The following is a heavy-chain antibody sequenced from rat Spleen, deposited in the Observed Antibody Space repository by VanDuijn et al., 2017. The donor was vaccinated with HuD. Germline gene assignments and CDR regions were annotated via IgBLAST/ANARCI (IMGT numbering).Heavy chain of an antibody. Sequence: EVQLVESGGGLVQPGRSLKLSCAASGFTFSDYYMAWVRQAPTKGLEWVASISYDGGSTYYRDTVKGRFTISRDNAKSTLYLQMDSLRSEASANYYGARLDCIYAHGDYFDDWGQGVMVTVSS. J-gene: IGHJ2*01. CDR3: ARLDCIYAHGDYFDD. V-gene: IGHV5-20*01. CDR1: GFTFSDYY. CDR2: ISYDGGST. D-gene: IGHD1-6*01.